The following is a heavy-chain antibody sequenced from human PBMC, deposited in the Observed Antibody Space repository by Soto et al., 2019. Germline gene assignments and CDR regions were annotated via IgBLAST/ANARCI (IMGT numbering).Heavy chain of an antibody. J-gene: IGHJ6*02. CDR3: ARGIRNYYGVDV. Sequence: GGSLRLSCAASGFTFSDHYMSWIRQAPGKGLEWVSYISSSGSNTYYADSVKGRFTISRDNAKNTLYLQMNSLRAEDTAVYWCARGIRNYYGVDVWGQGTTVTVSS. CDR1: GFTFSDHY. V-gene: IGHV3-11*04. CDR2: ISSSGSNT.